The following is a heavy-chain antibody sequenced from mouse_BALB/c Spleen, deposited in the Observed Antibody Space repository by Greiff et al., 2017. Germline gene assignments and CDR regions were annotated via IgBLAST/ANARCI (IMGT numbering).Heavy chain of an antibody. CDR1: GFTFSSFG. Sequence: DVMLVESGGGLVQPGGSRKLSCAAPGFTFSSFGLHWVRQAPEKGLEWVAYISSGSSTIYYADTVKGRFTISRDNPKNTLFLQMTSLRSEDTAMYYWARDGAWFAYWGQGTLVTVSA. V-gene: IGHV5-17*02. J-gene: IGHJ3*01. CDR3: ARDGAWFAY. CDR2: ISSGSSTI.